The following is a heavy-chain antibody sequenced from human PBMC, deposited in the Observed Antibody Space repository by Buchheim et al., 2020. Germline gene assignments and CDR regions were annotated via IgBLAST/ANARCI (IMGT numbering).Heavy chain of an antibody. Sequence: QVQLVQSGAEVKKPGSSVKVSCKASGGTFSSYAISWVRQAPGQGLEWMGGIIPIFGTANYAQKFQGRVTITADKSTRTADMELSSLRSEDTAVYYCARSEVPYSSSSGVDYGMDVWGQGTT. J-gene: IGHJ6*01. CDR1: GGTFSSYA. V-gene: IGHV1-69*06. CDR2: IIPIFGTA. CDR3: ARSEVPYSSSSGVDYGMDV. D-gene: IGHD6-6*01.